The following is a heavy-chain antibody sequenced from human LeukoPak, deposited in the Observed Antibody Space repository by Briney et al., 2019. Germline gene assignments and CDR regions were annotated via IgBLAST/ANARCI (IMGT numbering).Heavy chain of an antibody. Sequence: SETLSLTCTVSGGSISSYYWSWIRQPPGKGLEWIGYIYYSGSTNYNPSLKSRVTISVDTSKNQFSLKLSSVTAADTAVYYCARLLSPRVGIAAAGSLYCFDYWGQGTLVTVSS. CDR1: GGSISSYY. V-gene: IGHV4-59*01. D-gene: IGHD6-13*01. CDR3: ARLLSPRVGIAAAGSLYCFDY. J-gene: IGHJ4*02. CDR2: IYYSGST.